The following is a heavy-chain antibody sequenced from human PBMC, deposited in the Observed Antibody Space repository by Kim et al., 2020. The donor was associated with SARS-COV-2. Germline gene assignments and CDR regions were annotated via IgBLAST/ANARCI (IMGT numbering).Heavy chain of an antibody. CDR3: ARAPYGSYAANWFDP. CDR2: INPSGGST. Sequence: ASVKVSCKASGYTFTSYYMHWVRQAPGQGLEWMGIINPSGGSTSYAQKFQGRVTMTRDTSTSTVYMELSSLRSEDTAVYYCARAPYGSYAANWFDPWGQGTLVTVSS. V-gene: IGHV1-46*01. D-gene: IGHD1-26*01. J-gene: IGHJ5*02. CDR1: GYTFTSYY.